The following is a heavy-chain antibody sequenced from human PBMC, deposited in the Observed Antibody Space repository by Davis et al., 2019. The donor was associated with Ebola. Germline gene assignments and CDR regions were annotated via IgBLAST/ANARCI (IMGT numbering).Heavy chain of an antibody. Sequence: GESLKISCAASGFTFSNYVMHWVRHTPEKGLQWVSRISHDRGVTSYAASVKGRFTSSRDNADNTLYLQMNSLRAEDSAVYYCTRDLNLLFFDYWGQGTLVTVSS. CDR3: TRDLNLLFFDY. V-gene: IGHV3-74*01. CDR1: GFTFSNYV. J-gene: IGHJ4*02. CDR2: ISHDRGVT.